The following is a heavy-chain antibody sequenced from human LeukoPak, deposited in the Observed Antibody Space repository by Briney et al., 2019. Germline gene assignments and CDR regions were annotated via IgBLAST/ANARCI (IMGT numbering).Heavy chain of an antibody. CDR1: GYSFTSYW. D-gene: IGHD3-10*01. Sequence: GESLKISCQGSGYSFTSYWIGWVRQMPGKGLEWMGIIYPSDSDTRYNPSFQGQVIISADKSISTAYLQWSSLKASDTAMYYCARQVYYGSGSPFDYWGQGTLVTVSS. J-gene: IGHJ4*02. CDR2: IYPSDSDT. V-gene: IGHV5-51*01. CDR3: ARQVYYGSGSPFDY.